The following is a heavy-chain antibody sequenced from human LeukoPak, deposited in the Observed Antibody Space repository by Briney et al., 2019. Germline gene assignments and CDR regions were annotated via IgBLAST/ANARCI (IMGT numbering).Heavy chain of an antibody. J-gene: IGHJ4*02. V-gene: IGHV3-48*02. Sequence: PGGSLRLSCAASGFTFSSYSRNWVRQAPGKGLEWVSYIYSRSSTIDYAHSVKGLFTISRDNAKNSLYLQMNSLRDEDTAVYYCARDYSGDYYFDPWGQGTLVPVSS. D-gene: IGHD4-17*01. CDR2: IYSRSSTI. CDR3: ARDYSGDYYFDP. CDR1: GFTFSSYS.